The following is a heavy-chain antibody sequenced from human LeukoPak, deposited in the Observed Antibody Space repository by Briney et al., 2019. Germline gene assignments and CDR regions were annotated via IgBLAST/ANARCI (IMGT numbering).Heavy chain of an antibody. Sequence: ASVKVSCKASGYTFTSYYMHWVRQPPGQGLEWMGIINPSGGSTSYAQKFQGRVTMTRDTSTSTVYMELSSLRSEDTAVYYCARLSRQWLDFDYWGQGTLVTVSS. J-gene: IGHJ4*02. CDR3: ARLSRQWLDFDY. CDR2: INPSGGST. D-gene: IGHD6-19*01. V-gene: IGHV1-46*01. CDR1: GYTFTSYY.